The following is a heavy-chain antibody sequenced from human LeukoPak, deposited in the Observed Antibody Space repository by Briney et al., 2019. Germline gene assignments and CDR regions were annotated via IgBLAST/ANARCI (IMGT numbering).Heavy chain of an antibody. J-gene: IGHJ4*02. V-gene: IGHV1-2*02. CDR2: GNPNIGGA. D-gene: IGHD2-15*01. Sequence: VSVNVSCKASVYTFTGYYIQGVRQAPGQGLEGMGWGNPNIGGANYAQKLEARVTMTRETSISTAYMELSRLRSDDTAVYYCARAATIAYWGQGTLVTVSS. CDR1: VYTFTGYY. CDR3: ARAATIAY.